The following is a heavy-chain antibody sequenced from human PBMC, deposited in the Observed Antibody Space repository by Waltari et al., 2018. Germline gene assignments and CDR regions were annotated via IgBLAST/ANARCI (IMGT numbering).Heavy chain of an antibody. Sequence: QVQLQQWGAGLLKPSETLSLTCAVYGGSFRGSYWRWIRQPPGKGLEWIGEINHSGSTNYNPSLKSRVTISVDTSKNQFSLKLSSVTAADTAVYYCARHDDSSGWRGWFDPWGQGTLVTVSS. CDR3: ARHDDSSGWRGWFDP. V-gene: IGHV4-34*01. CDR1: GGSFRGSY. CDR2: INHSGST. D-gene: IGHD6-19*01. J-gene: IGHJ5*02.